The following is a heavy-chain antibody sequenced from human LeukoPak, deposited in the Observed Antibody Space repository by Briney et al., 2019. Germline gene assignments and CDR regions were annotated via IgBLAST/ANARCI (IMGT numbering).Heavy chain of an antibody. CDR2: IYPGDSDT. CDR1: GYSFSTYW. CDR3: AKTNWDSVPYFDY. D-gene: IGHD1-1*01. Sequence: GESLKISCKGSGYSFSTYWIGWVRQMPGKDLEWMGIIYPGDSDTRYSPSFQGQVTISADKSISTAYLQWSSLKASDTAIYYCAKTNWDSVPYFDYWGQGTLVTVSS. J-gene: IGHJ4*02. V-gene: IGHV5-51*01.